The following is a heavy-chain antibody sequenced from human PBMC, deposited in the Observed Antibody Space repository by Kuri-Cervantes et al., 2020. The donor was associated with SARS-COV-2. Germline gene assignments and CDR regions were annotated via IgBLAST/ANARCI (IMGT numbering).Heavy chain of an antibody. CDR2: IKKDGSEK. J-gene: IGHJ3*02. D-gene: IGHD6-19*01. CDR3: AREQWLELDAFDI. Sequence: GGSLRLSCAASGFSFSMYWMSWVRQAPGKGLEWVANIKKDGSEKYYVDSVKGRFTISRDNAKNSLYLQMNSLRAEDTAVYYCAREQWLELDAFDIWGQGTMVTVS. CDR1: GFSFSMYW. V-gene: IGHV3-7*01.